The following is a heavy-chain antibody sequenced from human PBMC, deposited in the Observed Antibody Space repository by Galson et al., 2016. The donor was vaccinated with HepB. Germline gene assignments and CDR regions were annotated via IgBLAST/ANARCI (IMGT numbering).Heavy chain of an antibody. CDR1: GFTFSSYG. Sequence: SLRLSCAASGFTFSSYGMHWVRQAPGKGLEWVAVIWYDGSNKYYADSVKGRFTISRDNSKNTLYVQMNSLKAEDTALYYCARDRCSGGTCALGTVDYWGQGTLITVSS. CDR2: IWYDGSNK. V-gene: IGHV3-33*01. J-gene: IGHJ4*02. D-gene: IGHD2-15*01. CDR3: ARDRCSGGTCALGTVDY.